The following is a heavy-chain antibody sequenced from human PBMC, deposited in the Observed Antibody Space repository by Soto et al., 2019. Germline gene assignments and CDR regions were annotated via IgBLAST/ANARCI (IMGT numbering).Heavy chain of an antibody. CDR1: GFTFSSYA. CDR3: AKDQPDSDIVVVVAATLDY. J-gene: IGHJ4*02. D-gene: IGHD2-15*01. Sequence: LRLSCAACGFTFSSYAMSWVRQAPGKGLEWVSAISGSGGSTYYADSVKGRFTISRDNSKNTLYLRMNSLRAEDTAVYYCAKDQPDSDIVVVVAATLDYWGQGTLVTVSS. CDR2: ISGSGGST. V-gene: IGHV3-23*01.